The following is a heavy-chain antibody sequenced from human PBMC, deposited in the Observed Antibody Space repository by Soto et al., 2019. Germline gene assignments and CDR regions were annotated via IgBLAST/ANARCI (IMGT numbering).Heavy chain of an antibody. CDR2: ISGSGGST. V-gene: IGHV3-23*01. J-gene: IGHJ5*02. CDR3: AKGRGIAARPSWFDP. D-gene: IGHD6-6*01. CDR1: GFTFSSYA. Sequence: GGFLRLSCAASGFTFSSYAMSWVRQAPGKGLEWVSAISGSGGSTYYADSVKGRFTISRDNSKNTLYLQMNSLRAEDTAVYYCAKGRGIAARPSWFDPWGQGTLVTVSS.